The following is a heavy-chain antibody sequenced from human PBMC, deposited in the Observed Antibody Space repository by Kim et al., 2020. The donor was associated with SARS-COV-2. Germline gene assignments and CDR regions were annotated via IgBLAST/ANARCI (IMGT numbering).Heavy chain of an antibody. Sequence: SVKVSCKASGGTFSSYAISWVRQAPGQGFEWMGGIIPIFGTANYAQKFQGRVTITADESTSTAYMELSSLRSEDTAVYYCARGLVGATSWFDPWGQGTLVTVSS. CDR1: GGTFSSYA. D-gene: IGHD1-26*01. J-gene: IGHJ5*02. CDR3: ARGLVGATSWFDP. V-gene: IGHV1-69*13. CDR2: IIPIFGTA.